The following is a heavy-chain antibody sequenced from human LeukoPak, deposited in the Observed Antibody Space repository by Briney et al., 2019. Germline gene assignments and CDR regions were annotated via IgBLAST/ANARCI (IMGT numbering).Heavy chain of an antibody. D-gene: IGHD2-15*01. CDR1: GYTLTELS. CDR2: FDPEDGET. J-gene: IGHJ4*02. V-gene: IGHV1-24*01. CDR3: AGGPGVYCSGGSCWVY. Sequence: GASVKVSCKVSGYTLTELSMHWVRQAPGKGLEWMGVFDPEDGETIYAQKFQGRVTMTEDTSTDTAYMELSSLRSEDTAVYYCAGGPGVYCSGGSCWVYWGQGTLVTVSS.